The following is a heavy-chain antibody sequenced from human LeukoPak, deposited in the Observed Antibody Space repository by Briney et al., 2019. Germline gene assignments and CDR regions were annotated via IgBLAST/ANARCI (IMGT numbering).Heavy chain of an antibody. V-gene: IGHV1-46*01. J-gene: IGHJ5*02. Sequence: GASVKVSCKASGYTFSSYHIHWVRQAPGQGLEWMGMINPSGGGTNYAQKFQGRVTMTRDMSTTTVYMELSSLRSEDTAVYYCASLSEYCSAGSCYLGWFDPWGQGTLVTVSS. D-gene: IGHD2-15*01. CDR2: INPSGGGT. CDR3: ASLSEYCSAGSCYLGWFDP. CDR1: GYTFSSYH.